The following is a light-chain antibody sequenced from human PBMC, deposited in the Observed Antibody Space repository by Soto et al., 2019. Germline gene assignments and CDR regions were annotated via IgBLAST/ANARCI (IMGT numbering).Light chain of an antibody. V-gene: IGKV1-39*01. Sequence: DLQMTQSPSTLSASVGDRVTITCRASQSISSYLNWYQQKPGKAPKLLIYAASSLQSGVPSRFSGSGSGTDFTLTISSLQLEDFATYYCQQSYSTPRTFGGGTKVDIK. CDR3: QQSYSTPRT. CDR1: QSISSY. J-gene: IGKJ4*01. CDR2: AAS.